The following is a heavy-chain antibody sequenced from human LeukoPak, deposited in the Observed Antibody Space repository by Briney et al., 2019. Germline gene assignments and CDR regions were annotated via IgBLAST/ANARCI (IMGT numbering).Heavy chain of an antibody. CDR3: ARVRVGGWYEVWDDAFDI. CDR1: GYTFTSYG. CDR2: ISAYNGNT. Sequence: ASVKVSCKASGYTFTSYGISWVRQAPGQGLEWMGWISAYNGNTNYAQKLQGSVTMTTDTSTSTAYMELRSLRSDDTAVYYCARVRVGGWYEVWDDAFDIWGQGTMVTVSS. J-gene: IGHJ3*02. D-gene: IGHD6-19*01. V-gene: IGHV1-18*01.